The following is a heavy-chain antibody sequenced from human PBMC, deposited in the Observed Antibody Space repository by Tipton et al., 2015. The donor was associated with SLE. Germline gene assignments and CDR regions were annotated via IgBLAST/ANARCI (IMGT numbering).Heavy chain of an antibody. V-gene: IGHV4-39*07. CDR1: GGSISSHY. D-gene: IGHD6-19*01. J-gene: IGHJ3*02. CDR2: IYYSGST. CDR3: ARGRGVAADDAFDI. Sequence: TLSLTCTVSGGSISSHYWGWIRQPPGKGLEWIGSIYYSGSTYYNPSLKSRVTISVDTSKNQFSLKLSSVTAADTAVYYCARGRGVAADDAFDIWGQGTMVTVSS.